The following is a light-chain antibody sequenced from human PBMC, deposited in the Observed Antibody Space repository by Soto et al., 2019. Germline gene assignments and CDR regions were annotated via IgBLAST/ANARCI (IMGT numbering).Light chain of an antibody. CDR1: QRVTSSN. V-gene: IGKV3-20*01. J-gene: IGKJ5*01. CDR3: QQYGSSPIT. Sequence: EIVLTQSPGTLSLSAGERATLSCRASQRVTSSNLAWYQQKPGQAPRLLIHGASTRATGIPDRFTGGGSGTDFTLTVTRLEPEDFALYYCQQYGSSPITFGQGTRLEIK. CDR2: GAS.